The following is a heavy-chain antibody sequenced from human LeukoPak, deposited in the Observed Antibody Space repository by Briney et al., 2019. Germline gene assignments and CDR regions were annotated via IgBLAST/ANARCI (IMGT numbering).Heavy chain of an antibody. J-gene: IGHJ4*02. CDR2: ISSSSSYI. CDR1: GFTFSSYS. CDR3: ARDRGGSYSAIDY. V-gene: IGHV3-21*01. D-gene: IGHD1-26*01. Sequence: SGGSLRLSCAASGFTFSSYSMNWVRQAPGKGLEWVSSISSSSSYIYYADSVKGRFTISRDNAKNSLYLQMNSLRAEDTAVYYCARDRGGSYSAIDYWGQGTLVTVSS.